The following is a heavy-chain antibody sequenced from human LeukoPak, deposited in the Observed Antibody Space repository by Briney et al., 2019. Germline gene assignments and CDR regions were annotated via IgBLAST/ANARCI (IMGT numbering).Heavy chain of an antibody. CDR2: IYYSGST. D-gene: IGHD4-17*01. V-gene: IGHV4-59*01. Sequence: PSETLSLTCTVSGGSISSYYWSWIRQPPGKGLGWIGYIYYSGSTNYNPSLKSRVTISVDTSKNQFSLKLSSVTAADTAVYYCARVRYGDCFDYWGPGTLVTVSS. CDR1: GGSISSYY. CDR3: ARVRYGDCFDY. J-gene: IGHJ4*02.